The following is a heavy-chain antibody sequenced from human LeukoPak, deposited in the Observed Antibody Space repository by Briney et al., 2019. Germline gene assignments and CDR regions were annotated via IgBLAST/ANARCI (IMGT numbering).Heavy chain of an antibody. J-gene: IGHJ5*02. D-gene: IGHD3-22*01. V-gene: IGHV4-34*01. Sequence: SETLSLTCAVYGGSFSGYYWSWIRQPPGEGMEWIGEINHSGSTNYNPSLKSRVTISVDTSKNQFSLKLSSVTAADTAVYYCARVNYYDSSGYTPWGQGTLVTVSS. CDR3: ARVNYYDSSGYTP. CDR1: GGSFSGYY. CDR2: INHSGST.